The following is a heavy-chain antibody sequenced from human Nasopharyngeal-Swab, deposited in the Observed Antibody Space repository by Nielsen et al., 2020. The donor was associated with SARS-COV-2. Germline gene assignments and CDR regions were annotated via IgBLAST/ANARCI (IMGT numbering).Heavy chain of an antibody. Sequence: GESLKISCAASGFTFSSYAMSWVRQAPGKGLEWVSAISGSGGSTYYADSVKGRFTISRDNSKNTLYLQMNSLRAADTAVYYCAKVWGPTFGGVIVWPYYFDYWGQGTLVTVSS. V-gene: IGHV3-23*01. D-gene: IGHD3-16*02. J-gene: IGHJ4*02. CDR1: GFTFSSYA. CDR3: AKVWGPTFGGVIVWPYYFDY. CDR2: ISGSGGST.